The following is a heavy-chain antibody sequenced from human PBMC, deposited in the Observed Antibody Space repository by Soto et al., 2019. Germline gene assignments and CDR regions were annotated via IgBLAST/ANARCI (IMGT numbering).Heavy chain of an antibody. CDR3: ATDPPYGGNSGLDY. V-gene: IGHV1-24*01. J-gene: IGHJ4*02. D-gene: IGHD2-21*02. CDR2: FDPEDGET. CDR1: GYTLTELS. Sequence: GASVKVSCKVSGYTLTELSMHCVRQAPGKGLEWMGGFDPEDGETIYAQKFQGRVTMTEDTSTDTAYMELSSLRSEDTAVYYCATDPPYGGNSGLDYWGQGTLVTVSS.